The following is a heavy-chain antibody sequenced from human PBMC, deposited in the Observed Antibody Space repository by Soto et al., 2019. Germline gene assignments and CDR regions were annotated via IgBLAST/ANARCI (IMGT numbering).Heavy chain of an antibody. Sequence: PGGSLRLSCAGSGFTFNSHEMTWVRQAPGKGLEWISSISSSGSSIYYADSVKGRFTVSRDNAKNSLYLQMNSLRAEDTAVYYCARSWGLYCSSSSSSKYFDYWGQGTLVTVSS. CDR1: GFTFNSHE. J-gene: IGHJ4*02. CDR2: ISSSGSSI. V-gene: IGHV3-48*03. D-gene: IGHD2-2*01. CDR3: ARSWGLYCSSSSSSKYFDY.